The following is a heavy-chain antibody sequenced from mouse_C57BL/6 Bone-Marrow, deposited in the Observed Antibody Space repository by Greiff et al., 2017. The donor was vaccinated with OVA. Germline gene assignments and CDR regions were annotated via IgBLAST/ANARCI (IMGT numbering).Heavy chain of an antibody. Sequence: VQLQQSGPALVKPGASVKISCKASGYSFTDYNMNWVKQSNGKSLEWIGVITPNYGTTSYHQKFKGKATLTVDQSSITAYMQLNSLTSEDSAVYYCARVWYYRGRAYGGQGTLVTVSA. CDR3: ARVWYYRGRAY. J-gene: IGHJ3*01. CDR1: GYSFTDYN. CDR2: ITPNYGTT. V-gene: IGHV1-39*01. D-gene: IGHD2-10*02.